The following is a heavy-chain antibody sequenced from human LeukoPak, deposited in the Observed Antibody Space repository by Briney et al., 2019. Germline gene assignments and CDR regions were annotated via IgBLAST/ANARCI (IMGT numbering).Heavy chain of an antibody. CDR2: VSGSGGST. CDR1: GFTFSSYA. Sequence: GGSLRLSCAASGFTFSSYAMSWVRQAPGKGLEWVSGVSGSGGSTYYADSVKGRFIISRDNSKNTLYLQMNSLRAEDTAVYYCAKDLDIVATITGNWGQGTLVTVSS. D-gene: IGHD5-12*01. J-gene: IGHJ4*02. CDR3: AKDLDIVATITGN. V-gene: IGHV3-23*01.